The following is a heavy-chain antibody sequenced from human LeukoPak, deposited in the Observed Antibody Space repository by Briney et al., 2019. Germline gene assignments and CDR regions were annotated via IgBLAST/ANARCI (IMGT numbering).Heavy chain of an antibody. Sequence: PGGSLRLSCAASGFTFSSYSMNWVRQAPGKGLEWVSSISTSSSYIYYADSVKGRFTISRDNAKNSLYLQMISLRAEDTAVYYCARGWNSDYFDYWGQGTLVTVSS. CDR3: ARGWNSDYFDY. V-gene: IGHV3-21*01. CDR2: ISTSSSYI. CDR1: GFTFSSYS. D-gene: IGHD1-7*01. J-gene: IGHJ4*02.